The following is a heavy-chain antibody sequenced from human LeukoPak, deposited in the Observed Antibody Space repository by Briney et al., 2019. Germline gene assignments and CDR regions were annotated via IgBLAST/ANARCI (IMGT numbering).Heavy chain of an antibody. Sequence: PSETLSLTCAVYGGSFSGYYWSWFRQPPGKGLEWIGEINHSGSTNYNPSLKSRVTISVDTSKNQFSLKLSSVTAADTAVYYCARGRYSSSWYRAYYYYGMDVWGQGTTVTVSS. CDR1: GGSFSGYY. CDR3: ARGRYSSSWYRAYYYYGMDV. J-gene: IGHJ6*02. D-gene: IGHD6-13*01. CDR2: INHSGST. V-gene: IGHV4-34*01.